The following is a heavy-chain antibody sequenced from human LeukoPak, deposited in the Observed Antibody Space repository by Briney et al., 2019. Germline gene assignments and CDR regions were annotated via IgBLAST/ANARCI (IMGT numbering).Heavy chain of an antibody. J-gene: IGHJ4*02. V-gene: IGHV4-59*08. Sequence: SETLSLTCTVSGGSISSYYWSWIRQPPGKGLEWIGYIYYSGSTNYNPSLKSRVTISVDTSKNQFSLKLSSVTAADTAVYYCARHTPSDSGSYPLDYWGQGTLVTVSS. CDR3: ARHTPSDSGSYPLDY. D-gene: IGHD3-10*01. CDR2: IYYSGST. CDR1: GGSISSYY.